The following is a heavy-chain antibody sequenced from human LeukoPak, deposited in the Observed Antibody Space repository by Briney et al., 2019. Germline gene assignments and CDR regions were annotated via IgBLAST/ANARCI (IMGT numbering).Heavy chain of an antibody. CDR2: IYHSGST. CDR1: GGSISSGGYY. V-gene: IGHV4-30-2*05. CDR3: ASQVEDYFDY. J-gene: IGHJ4*02. Sequence: SETLSLTCTVSGGSISSGGYYWSWIRQPPGKGLEWIGYIYHSGSTYYNPSLKSRVTISVDTSKNQFSLKLSSVTAADTAVYYCASQVEDYFDYWGQGTLVTVSS.